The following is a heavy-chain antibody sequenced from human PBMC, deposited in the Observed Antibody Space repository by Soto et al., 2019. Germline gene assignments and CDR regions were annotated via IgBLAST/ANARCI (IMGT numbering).Heavy chain of an antibody. CDR2: ISSSSSTI. D-gene: IGHD7-27*01. Sequence: GGSLRLSCAASGFTFSSYEMNWVRQAPGKGLEWVSYISSSSSTIYYADSVKGRFTISRDNAKNSLYLQMNSLRAEDRAVYYCARDPNWGLGDAFDIWGQGTMVTVSS. J-gene: IGHJ3*02. CDR3: ARDPNWGLGDAFDI. V-gene: IGHV3-48*03. CDR1: GFTFSSYE.